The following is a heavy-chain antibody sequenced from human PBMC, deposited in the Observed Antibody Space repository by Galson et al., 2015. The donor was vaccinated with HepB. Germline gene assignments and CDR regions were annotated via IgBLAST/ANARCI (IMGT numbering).Heavy chain of an antibody. CDR1: GYTFTSYG. CDR2: ISAYNGNT. Sequence: SVKVSCKASGYTFTSYGISWVRQAPGQGLEWMGWISAYNGNTNYAQKLQGRVTMTTDTSTSTAYMELRSLRSDDTAAYYCARDPIDGVIAAAGRGFDYWGQGTLVTVSS. D-gene: IGHD6-13*01. V-gene: IGHV1-18*04. CDR3: ARDPIDGVIAAAGRGFDY. J-gene: IGHJ4*02.